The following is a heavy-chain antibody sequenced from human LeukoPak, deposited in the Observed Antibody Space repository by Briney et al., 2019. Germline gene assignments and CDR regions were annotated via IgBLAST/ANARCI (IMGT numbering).Heavy chain of an antibody. V-gene: IGHV1-2*02. CDR2: IHPRSGDT. D-gene: IGHD3-10*01. J-gene: IGHJ4*02. CDR3: ARDGEYGTGSYYRGSFDY. Sequence: ASVKVSCKASGYSFTAFYIHWVRQAPGQGLEWMGWIHPRSGDTRYAQKFQGRVTMARDTSISTVYSDLSSLGSDDPAVYYCARDGEYGTGSYYRGSFDYWGQGILVSVSS. CDR1: GYSFTAFY.